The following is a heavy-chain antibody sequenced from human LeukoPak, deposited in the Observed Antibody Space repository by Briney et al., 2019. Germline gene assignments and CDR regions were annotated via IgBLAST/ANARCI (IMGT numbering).Heavy chain of an antibody. D-gene: IGHD6-19*01. V-gene: IGHV1-46*01. J-gene: IGHJ4*02. CDR3: GKGSSGWYVDN. CDR1: GYTFTSYY. Sequence: ASVKASCKASGYTFTSYYMHWVRQAPGQGLEWMGIINPSGGSTSYVQKFQGRVTMTRDTSTSTVYMEVSSLRSEDTAVYYCGKGSSGWYVDNWGQGTLVTVSS. CDR2: INPSGGST.